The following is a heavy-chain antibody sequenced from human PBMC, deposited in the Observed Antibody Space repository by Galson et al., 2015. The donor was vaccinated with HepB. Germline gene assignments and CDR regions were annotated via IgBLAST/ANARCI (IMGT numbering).Heavy chain of an antibody. Sequence: PALVKPTQTLTLTCTFSGFSLSTSGVGVGWIRQPPGKALEWLALIYWDDDKRYSPSLKSRLTITKDTSKNQVVLTMTNMDPVDTATYYCARVLRFLEWLLPRAFDIWGQGIMVTVSS. CDR3: ARVLRFLEWLLPRAFDI. CDR1: GFSLSTSGVG. V-gene: IGHV2-5*02. D-gene: IGHD3-3*01. J-gene: IGHJ3*02. CDR2: IYWDDDK.